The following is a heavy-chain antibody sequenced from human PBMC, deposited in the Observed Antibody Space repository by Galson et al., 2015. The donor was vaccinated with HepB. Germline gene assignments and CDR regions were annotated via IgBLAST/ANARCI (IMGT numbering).Heavy chain of an antibody. CDR2: INTNTGKP. CDR1: GYSFTTYA. D-gene: IGHD3-10*01. V-gene: IGHV7-4-1*02. J-gene: IGHJ5*02. Sequence: SVRVSCTASGYSFTTYAMNWVRQAPGQGLEWMAWINTNTGKPTYAQGFTGRFVFSLDTSVSTAYLQINTLKAEDTAVYYCARTPYVDSGTHYNAWFDPWGQGTLVTVSS. CDR3: ARTPYVDSGTHYNAWFDP.